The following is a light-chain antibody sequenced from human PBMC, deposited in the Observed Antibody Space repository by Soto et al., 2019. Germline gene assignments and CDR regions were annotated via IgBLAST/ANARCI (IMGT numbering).Light chain of an antibody. CDR2: EVS. Sequence: QSVLTQPPSASGSPGQSVTISCTGTSSDVGRYNYISWYQQRPGKAPKLSIYEVSKRPSGVPDRLSGFKYGSTASLTVSGLQAEDEADYYCSSYAGNSRYVFGTGTKVTV. J-gene: IGLJ1*01. CDR1: SSDVGRYNY. CDR3: SSYAGNSRYV. V-gene: IGLV2-8*01.